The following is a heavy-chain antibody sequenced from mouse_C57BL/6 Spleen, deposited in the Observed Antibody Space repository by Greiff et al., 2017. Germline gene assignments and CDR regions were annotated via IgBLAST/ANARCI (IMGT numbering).Heavy chain of an antibody. CDR3: TRVNTGYVDG. Sequence: VQLQQSGAELVRPGASVTLSCKASGYTFTDYEMHWVKQTPVHGLEWIGAIDPETGGTAYNQKFKGKAILTADKSSSTAYMELRSLTSEDSAVYYCTRVNTGYVDGWGTGTTVTVSS. V-gene: IGHV1-15*01. CDR2: IDPETGGT. J-gene: IGHJ1*03. CDR1: GYTFTDYE.